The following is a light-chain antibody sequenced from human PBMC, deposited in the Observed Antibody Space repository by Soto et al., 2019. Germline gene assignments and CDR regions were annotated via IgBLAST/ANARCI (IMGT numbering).Light chain of an antibody. Sequence: DIQMTQSLSTLSASVGDRVTITCRASQSISSWLAWYQQKPGKAPKLLIYKASNLESGVPSRFSGSGSGTEFTLTISSLQPDDFATYYCQQYNSYSYTFGQGTKLEIK. V-gene: IGKV1-5*03. J-gene: IGKJ2*01. CDR1: QSISSW. CDR3: QQYNSYSYT. CDR2: KAS.